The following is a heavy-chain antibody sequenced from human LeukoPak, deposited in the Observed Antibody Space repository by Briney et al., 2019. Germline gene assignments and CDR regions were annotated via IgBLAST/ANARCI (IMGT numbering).Heavy chain of an antibody. D-gene: IGHD1-26*01. J-gene: IGHJ4*02. V-gene: IGHV1-69*13. CDR3: AGANTELKSGSYFPFDY. Sequence: EASVKVSCKASGGTFSSYAISWVRQAPGQGLEWMGGIIPIFGTANYAQKFQGRVTITADESTSTAYMELSSLRSEDTAVYYCAGANTELKSGSYFPFDYWGQGTLVTVSS. CDR2: IIPIFGTA. CDR1: GGTFSSYA.